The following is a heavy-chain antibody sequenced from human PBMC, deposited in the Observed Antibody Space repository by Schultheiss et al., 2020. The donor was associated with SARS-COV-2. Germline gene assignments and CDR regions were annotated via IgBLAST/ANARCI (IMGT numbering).Heavy chain of an antibody. CDR3: AKAYSSSWYATYYFDY. D-gene: IGHD6-13*01. CDR1: GFTFSSYA. CDR2: ISGSGGST. Sequence: GESLKISCAASGFTFSSYAMSWVRQAPGKGLEWVSAISGSGGSTYYADSVKGRFTISRDNSKNTLYLQMNSLRAEDTAVYYCAKAYSSSWYATYYFDYWGQGTLVTVSS. V-gene: IGHV3-23*01. J-gene: IGHJ4*02.